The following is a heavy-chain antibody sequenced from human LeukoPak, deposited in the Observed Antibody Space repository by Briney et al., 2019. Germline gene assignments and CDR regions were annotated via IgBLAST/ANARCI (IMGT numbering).Heavy chain of an antibody. V-gene: IGHV1-69*04. D-gene: IGHD1-7*01. CDR2: IIPILGIT. J-gene: IGHJ4*02. CDR3: ARDRGTGSTWSFFDY. CDR1: GGTFSSYA. Sequence: SVKVSCKASGGTFSSYAISWVRQAPGQGLEWMGRIIPILGITNYAQKFQGRVTITADKSTSTAYMELSSLRSEDTAVYYCARDRGTGSTWSFFDYWGQGTLVTVSS.